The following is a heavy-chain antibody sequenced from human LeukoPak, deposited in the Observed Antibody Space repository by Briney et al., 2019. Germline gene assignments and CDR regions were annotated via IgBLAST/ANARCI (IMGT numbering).Heavy chain of an antibody. Sequence: SETLSLTCTVSGGSISSYYWSWIRQPAGKGLEWIGRIYTSGSTNYNPSLESRVTMSIDTSKNQFSLKLSSVTAADTAVYYCARERGNLRGDAFDIWGQGTMVTVSS. D-gene: IGHD1-26*01. J-gene: IGHJ3*02. V-gene: IGHV4-4*07. CDR3: ARERGNLRGDAFDI. CDR1: GGSISSYY. CDR2: IYTSGST.